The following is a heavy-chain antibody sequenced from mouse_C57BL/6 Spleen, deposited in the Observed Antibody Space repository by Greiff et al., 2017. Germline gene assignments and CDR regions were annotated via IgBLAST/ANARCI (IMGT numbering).Heavy chain of an antibody. Sequence: VQLQQSGPELVKPGASVKMSCKASGYTFTDYNMHWVKQSHGKSLEWIGYINPNNGGTSYNQKFKGKATLTVNKSSSTAYMELRSLTSEDSAVYYCARDYYGSSYEGFAYWVQGTLVTVSA. CDR3: ARDYYGSSYEGFAY. CDR2: INPNNGGT. D-gene: IGHD1-1*01. J-gene: IGHJ3*01. CDR1: GYTFTDYN. V-gene: IGHV1-22*01.